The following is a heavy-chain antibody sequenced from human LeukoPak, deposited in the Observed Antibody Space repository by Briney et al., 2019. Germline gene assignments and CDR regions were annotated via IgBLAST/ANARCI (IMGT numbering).Heavy chain of an antibody. J-gene: IGHJ6*02. CDR1: GDSVSSNSAA. V-gene: IGHV6-1*01. CDR3: ARDRQLVSPRNYYYYGMDV. D-gene: IGHD6-13*01. CDR2: TYYRSKWYN. Sequence: SQTLSLTCAISGDSVSSNSAAWNWIRQSPSRGLEWLGRTYYRSKWYNDYAVSVKSRITINPDTSKNQFSLQLNSVTPEDTAVYYCARDRQLVSPRNYYYYGMDVWGQGTTVTVS.